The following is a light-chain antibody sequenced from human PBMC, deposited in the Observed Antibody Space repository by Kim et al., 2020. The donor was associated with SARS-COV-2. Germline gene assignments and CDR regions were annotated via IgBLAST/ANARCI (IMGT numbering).Light chain of an antibody. V-gene: IGLV2-23*01. CDR1: SNDIGSYSL. J-gene: IGLJ3*02. Sequence: QSALTQPPSVSGSPGQSITISCTGTSNDIGSYSLVSWYQQYPGEAPKLMIYEGSKRPSGVSPRFSGSKSGNPASLTIAGLQAEDEAEYYCCSHAGGGNRVFGGGTQLTVL. CDR3: CSHAGGGNRV. CDR2: EGS.